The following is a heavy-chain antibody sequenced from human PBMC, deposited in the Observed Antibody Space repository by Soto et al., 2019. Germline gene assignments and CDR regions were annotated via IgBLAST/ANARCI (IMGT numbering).Heavy chain of an antibody. D-gene: IGHD6-19*01. Sequence: PSETLSLTCTVSGGSVSSGSYYWSWIRQPPGKGLEWIGYIYYSGSTNYNPSLKSRVTISVDTSKNQFSLKLSSVTAADTAVYYCASPRSKQWLPYDYWGQGTLVTVSS. CDR1: GGSVSSGSYY. J-gene: IGHJ4*02. V-gene: IGHV4-61*01. CDR3: ASPRSKQWLPYDY. CDR2: IYYSGST.